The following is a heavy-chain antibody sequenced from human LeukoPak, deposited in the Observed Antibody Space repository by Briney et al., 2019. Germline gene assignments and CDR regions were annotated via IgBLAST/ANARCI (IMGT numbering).Heavy chain of an antibody. J-gene: IGHJ4*02. CDR1: GFTFSSYG. CDR3: AKDLENYYDSSGYVDY. CDR2: ISDDGSNK. Sequence: PGRSLRLSRAASGFTFSSYGMHWVRQAPGKGLEWVAAISDDGSNKYYADSVKGRFTISRDNSKNTVYLQMNSLRAEDTAVYYCAKDLENYYDSSGYVDYWGQGTLVTVSS. D-gene: IGHD3-22*01. V-gene: IGHV3-30*18.